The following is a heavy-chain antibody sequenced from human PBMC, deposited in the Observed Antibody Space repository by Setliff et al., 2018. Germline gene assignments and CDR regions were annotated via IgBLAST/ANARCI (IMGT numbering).Heavy chain of an antibody. D-gene: IGHD3-22*01. Sequence: PSETLSLTCTVSGGSISSYYWSWIRQPPGKGLEWIGYIYYSGSTNYNPSLKSRVTISVDTSKNQFSLKLSSVTAADTALYYCARVTLTYYYDSSGFLRGNENSNWFDPWGQGTRVTVSS. J-gene: IGHJ5*02. CDR1: GGSISSYY. CDR2: IYYSGST. CDR3: ARVTLTYYYDSSGFLRGNENSNWFDP. V-gene: IGHV4-59*08.